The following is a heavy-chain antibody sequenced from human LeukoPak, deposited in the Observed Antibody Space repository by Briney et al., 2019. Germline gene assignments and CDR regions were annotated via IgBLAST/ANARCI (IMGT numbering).Heavy chain of an antibody. J-gene: IGHJ4*02. Sequence: SQTLSLTCTVSGGSISSGGYYWSWIRQHPGKGLEWIGEINHSGSTNYNPSLKSRVTISVDTSKNQFSLKLSSVTAADTAVYYCASRIAVASNARYYFDYWGQGTLVTVSS. CDR1: GGSISSGGYY. CDR2: INHSGST. V-gene: IGHV4-31*03. CDR3: ASRIAVASNARYYFDY. D-gene: IGHD6-19*01.